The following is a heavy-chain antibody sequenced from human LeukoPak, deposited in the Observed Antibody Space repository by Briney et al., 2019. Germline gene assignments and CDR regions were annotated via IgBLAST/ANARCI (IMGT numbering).Heavy chain of an antibody. CDR3: TRSGYCSGGSCYSDFDH. V-gene: IGHV3-7*01. J-gene: IGHJ4*02. D-gene: IGHD2-15*01. CDR2: IKQDGSEK. CDR1: GFTFTSYG. Sequence: GGSLRLSCAASGFTFTSYGMYWVRQAPGKGLEWVANIKQDGSEKYYVDSVKGRFTISRDNGKNSLYLQMNSLRAEDTAVYYCTRSGYCSGGSCYSDFDHWGQGTLVTVSS.